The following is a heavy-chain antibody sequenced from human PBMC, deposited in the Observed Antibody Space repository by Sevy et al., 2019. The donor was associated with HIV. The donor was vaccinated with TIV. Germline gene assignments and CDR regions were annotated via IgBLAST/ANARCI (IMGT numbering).Heavy chain of an antibody. D-gene: IGHD5-18*01. CDR2: INPNSGGT. CDR1: GYTFTGYY. J-gene: IGHJ4*02. Sequence: ASVKVSCKASGYTFTGYYMHWVRQAPGQGLEWMGWINPNSGGTNYAQKFQGRVTMTRDTSISTAYMELSRLRSDDSAVYYCASVYSYGYILDYWGQGTLVTVSS. CDR3: ASVYSYGYILDY. V-gene: IGHV1-2*02.